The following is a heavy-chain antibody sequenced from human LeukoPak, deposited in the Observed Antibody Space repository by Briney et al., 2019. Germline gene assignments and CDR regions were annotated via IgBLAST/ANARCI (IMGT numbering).Heavy chain of an antibody. CDR1: GGSFSGYY. J-gene: IGHJ4*02. D-gene: IGHD3-3*01. Sequence: SETLSLTCAVYGGSFSGYYWSWIRQPPGKGLEWIGEINHSGSTNYNPSLKSRVTISVDTSKSQFSLKLSSVTAADTAVYYCARGRIYDFWRKAFIDYWGQGTLVTVSS. V-gene: IGHV4-34*01. CDR2: INHSGST. CDR3: ARGRIYDFWRKAFIDY.